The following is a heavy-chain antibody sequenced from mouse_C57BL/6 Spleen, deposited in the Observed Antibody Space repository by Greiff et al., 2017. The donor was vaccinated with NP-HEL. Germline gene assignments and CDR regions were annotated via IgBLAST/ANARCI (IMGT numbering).Heavy chain of an antibody. V-gene: IGHV1-81*01. CDR2: IYPRSGNT. J-gene: IGHJ3*01. CDR1: GYTFTSYG. CDR3: ASDTTVVAKAY. D-gene: IGHD1-1*01. Sequence: QVQLQQSGAELARPGDSVKLSCKASGYTFTSYGISWVKQRTGQGLEWIGEIYPRSGNTYYNEKFKGKATLTADKSSSTAYMELRSLTSEDSAVYFCASDTTVVAKAYWGQGTLVTVSA.